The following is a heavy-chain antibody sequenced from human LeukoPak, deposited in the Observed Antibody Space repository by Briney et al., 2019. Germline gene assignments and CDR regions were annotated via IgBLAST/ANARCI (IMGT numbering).Heavy chain of an antibody. CDR3: AKGQGYNYGDSIDY. CDR1: GFTFNSYW. Sequence: GGSLRLSCAASGFTFNSYWMHWVRQAPGKGLVWVSRINSDGSSASYADSVKGRFTVSRDNSKNTLYLQMNSLRDEDTAVYYCAKGQGYNYGDSIDYWGQGTLVTVSS. V-gene: IGHV3-74*01. J-gene: IGHJ4*02. D-gene: IGHD5-18*01. CDR2: INSDGSSA.